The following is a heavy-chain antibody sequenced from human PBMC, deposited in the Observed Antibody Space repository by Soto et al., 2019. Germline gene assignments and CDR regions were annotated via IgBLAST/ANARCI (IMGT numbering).Heavy chain of an antibody. CDR2: IYWDNDK. V-gene: IGHV2-5*02. J-gene: IGHJ6*01. CDR1: GFSLSTRGVG. CDR3: AHSRCGGDCLQSYPSNYYYGMDV. Sequence: QITLKESGPTLMKPTQTLTLTCTFSGFSLSTRGVGVGWIRQPPGKALEWLALIYWDNDKRYSPSLRNRLTITKDPSKNQVVLTMTNMDPVDTATYYCAHSRCGGDCLQSYPSNYYYGMDVW. D-gene: IGHD2-21*02.